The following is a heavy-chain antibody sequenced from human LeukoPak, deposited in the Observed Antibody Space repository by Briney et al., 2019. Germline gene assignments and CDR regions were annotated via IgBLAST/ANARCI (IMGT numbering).Heavy chain of an antibody. D-gene: IGHD1-26*01. J-gene: IGHJ4*02. CDR3: ARDLTVYSGSYGY. V-gene: IGHV1-2*02. CDR1: GYTFTGYY. Sequence: GASVKISCKASGYTFTGYYMDWVRQAPGQGLEWMGRINPNGGGTNFAQKFQGRVTMTRDTSISTAYMELTSLTSDDTAVYYCARDLTVYSGSYGYWGQRTLVTVSS. CDR2: INPNGGGT.